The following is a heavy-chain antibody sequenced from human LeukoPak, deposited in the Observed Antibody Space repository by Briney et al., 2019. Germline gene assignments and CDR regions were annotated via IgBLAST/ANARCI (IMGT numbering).Heavy chain of an antibody. V-gene: IGHV1-46*01. J-gene: IGHJ4*02. CDR3: ARRGNLRAALTY. Sequence: ASVKVSCKASGYTFTGYYMHWVRQAPGQGLEWIGIINPSGGGTSYAQRFQGRVTMTRDTSTSTVYMELSSLRYDDTALYYCARRGNLRAALTYWGQGTLVTVSS. D-gene: IGHD6-6*01. CDR2: INPSGGGT. CDR1: GYTFTGYY.